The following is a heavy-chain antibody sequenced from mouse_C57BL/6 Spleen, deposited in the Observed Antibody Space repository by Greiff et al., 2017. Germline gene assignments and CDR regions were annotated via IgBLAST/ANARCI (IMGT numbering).Heavy chain of an antibody. V-gene: IGHV5-6*01. D-gene: IGHD4-1*01. CDR1: GFTFSSYG. CDR2: ISSGGSYT. Sequence: EVQGVESGGDLVKPGGSLKLSCAASGFTFSSYGMSWVRQTPDKRLEWVATISSGGSYTYYPDNVKGRFTIARDNANNTLYLQMSSLKSEDTAMYYCAREAGTGYFDYWGQGTTLTVSS. CDR3: AREAGTGYFDY. J-gene: IGHJ2*01.